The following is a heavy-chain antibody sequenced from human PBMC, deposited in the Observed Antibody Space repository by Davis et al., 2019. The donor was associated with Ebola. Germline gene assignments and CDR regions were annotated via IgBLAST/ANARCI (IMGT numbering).Heavy chain of an antibody. V-gene: IGHV3-11*01. CDR1: GFTFSDYY. CDR3: ARYGSSSWAIYYYYGMDV. D-gene: IGHD6-13*01. CDR2: ISSSGSTI. Sequence: GESLKISCAASGFTFSDYYMSWIRQAPGKGLEWVSYISSSGSTIYYADSVKGRFTISRDNAKNSLYLQMNSLRAEDTAVYYCARYGSSSWAIYYYYGMDVWGQGTTVTVSS. J-gene: IGHJ6*02.